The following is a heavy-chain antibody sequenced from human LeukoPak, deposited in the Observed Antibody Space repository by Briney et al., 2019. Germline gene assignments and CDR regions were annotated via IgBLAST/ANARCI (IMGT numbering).Heavy chain of an antibody. CDR3: AKDRAGYSGARGFDC. J-gene: IGHJ4*02. V-gene: IGHV3-23*01. Sequence: PGGSLRLSCAPSGFTFSTYAMSWVRQAPGKGLDWVSGISASSDSTYYADSVKGRFTITRDNSKNTLYLQMNSLGAADTAVYYCAKDRAGYSGARGFDCWGQGTLVTVSS. CDR1: GFTFSTYA. D-gene: IGHD5-12*01. CDR2: ISASSDST.